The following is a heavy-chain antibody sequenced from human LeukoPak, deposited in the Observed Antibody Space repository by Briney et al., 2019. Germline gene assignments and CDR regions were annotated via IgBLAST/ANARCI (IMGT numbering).Heavy chain of an antibody. J-gene: IGHJ4*02. CDR2: ISVDGSNK. CDR3: ARHKGASLFRGIIFDY. V-gene: IGHV3-30-3*01. CDR1: GFTFSSYA. D-gene: IGHD3-10*01. Sequence: PGRSLRLSCAASGFTFSSYAMHWVRQAPGKGLEWVAVISVDGSNKYYADSVKGRFTISRDYSKNTLYLQMDSLKADDTTVYYCARHKGASLFRGIIFDYWGQGTLVTVSS.